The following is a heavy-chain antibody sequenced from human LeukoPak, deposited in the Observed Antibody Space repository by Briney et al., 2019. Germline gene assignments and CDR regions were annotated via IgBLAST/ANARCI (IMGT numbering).Heavy chain of an antibody. D-gene: IGHD4-17*01. CDR2: MNPNSGNT. CDR3: ARGTGDYAFDDY. J-gene: IGHJ4*02. CDR1: GYTFTSYD. V-gene: IGHV1-8*01. Sequence: GASVKVSCKASGYTFTSYDINWVRQATGQGLEWMGWMNPNSGNTGYAQKFQGRVTMTKNTSISTAYMELSSLRSEDTAVYYCARGTGDYAFDDYWGQGTLVTVSS.